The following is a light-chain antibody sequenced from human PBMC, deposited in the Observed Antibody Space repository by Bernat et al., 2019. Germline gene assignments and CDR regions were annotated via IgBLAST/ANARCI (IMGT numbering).Light chain of an antibody. J-gene: IGLJ2*01. Sequence: SSELTQDPAVSVALGQTVRITCQGDSLRSYYASWYQQNPGQAPVLVIHGKNNRPSGIPDRFSGSSSGNTASLTITGAQAEDEADYYCNSRDSSGNHPVVFGGGTKLTVL. CDR2: GKN. V-gene: IGLV3-19*01. CDR3: NSRDSSGNHPVV. CDR1: SLRSYY.